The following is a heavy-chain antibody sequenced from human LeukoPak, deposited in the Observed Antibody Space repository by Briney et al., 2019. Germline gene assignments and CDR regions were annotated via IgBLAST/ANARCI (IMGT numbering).Heavy chain of an antibody. J-gene: IGHJ6*02. D-gene: IGHD2-15*01. CDR2: IDWDDDK. V-gene: IGHV2-70*01. CDR3: ARSGRGWSYYYYGMDV. CDR1: GFSLSTSGMC. Sequence: ESGPTLVSPTQTLTLTCTFSGFSLSTSGMCVSWIRQPPGKALEWLALIDWDDDKYYSTSLKTRLTISKDTSKNQVVLTMTNMDPVDTAMYYCARSGRGWSYYYYGMDVWGQGTTVTVSS.